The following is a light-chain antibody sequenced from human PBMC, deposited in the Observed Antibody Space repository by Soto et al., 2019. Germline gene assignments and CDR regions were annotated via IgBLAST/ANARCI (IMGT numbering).Light chain of an antibody. CDR2: GAS. J-gene: IGKJ1*01. Sequence: EIVMTQVPGTLSVSPGERATFSCRASQSVSTDLAWYQHKPGQAHRRFIYGASTRATGIPVRFSGSGSGTEFTLTISSLQSEDFAVYYCQQYNDWPRPFGQGTKVEV. CDR1: QSVSTD. CDR3: QQYNDWPRP. V-gene: IGKV3-15*01.